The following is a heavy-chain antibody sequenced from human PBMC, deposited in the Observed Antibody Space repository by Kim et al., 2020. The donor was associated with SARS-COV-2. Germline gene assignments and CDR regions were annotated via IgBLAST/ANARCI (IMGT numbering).Heavy chain of an antibody. J-gene: IGHJ4*02. CDR2: ISYDGSNK. V-gene: IGHV3-30*18. D-gene: IGHD3-10*01. Sequence: GGSLRLSCAASGFTFSSYGMHWVRQAPGKGLEWVAVISYDGSNKYYADSVKGRFTISRDNSKNTLYLQMNSLRAEDTAVYYCANDIGPVTMVRGVIIIWGQGTLVTVSS. CDR3: ANDIGPVTMVRGVIII. CDR1: GFTFSSYG.